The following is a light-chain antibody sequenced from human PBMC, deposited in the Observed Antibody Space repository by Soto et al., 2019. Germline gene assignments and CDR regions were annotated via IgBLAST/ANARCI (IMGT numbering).Light chain of an antibody. CDR2: GAS. CDR1: QSVSSSY. Sequence: EIVLTQSPGTLSLSPGERATLSCRASQSVSSSYLAWYQQKPGQAPRLLIYGASSGATGIPDRFSGSGSGTDFTLTISRLEPEDFAVYYCQQYGSSPDTFGPGTKVDIK. J-gene: IGKJ3*01. V-gene: IGKV3-20*01. CDR3: QQYGSSPDT.